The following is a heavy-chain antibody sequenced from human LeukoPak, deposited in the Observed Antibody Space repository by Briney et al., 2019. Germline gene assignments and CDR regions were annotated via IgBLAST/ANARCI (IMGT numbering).Heavy chain of an antibody. Sequence: ASVTVSCKASGYTFTGYYMHWVRQAPGQGLEWMGWINPNSGGTNYAQKFQGRVTMTRDTSISTAYMELSRLRSDDTAVYYCARVGKRVLRYFDWLYYWGQGTLVTVSS. D-gene: IGHD3-9*01. CDR2: INPNSGGT. CDR3: ARVGKRVLRYFDWLYY. J-gene: IGHJ4*02. CDR1: GYTFTGYY. V-gene: IGHV1-2*02.